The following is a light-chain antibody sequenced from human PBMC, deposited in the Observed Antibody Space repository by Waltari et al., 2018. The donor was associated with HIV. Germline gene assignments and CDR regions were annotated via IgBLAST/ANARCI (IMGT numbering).Light chain of an antibody. CDR3: SSYTSSSTRL. Sequence: QSALTQPASVSGSPGQSITISCTGTSSDVGGYNYVSWYQQHPGKAPKLMIYEVSKRPSGVSDRFSGSKSGNTASLTISGLQAEDDADYYCSSYTSSSTRLFGGGTKLTVL. J-gene: IGLJ2*01. CDR2: EVS. V-gene: IGLV2-14*01. CDR1: SSDVGGYNY.